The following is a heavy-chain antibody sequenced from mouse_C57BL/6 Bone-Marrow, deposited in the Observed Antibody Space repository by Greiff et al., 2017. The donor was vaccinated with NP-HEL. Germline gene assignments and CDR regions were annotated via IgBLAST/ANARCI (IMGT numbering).Heavy chain of an antibody. V-gene: IGHV1-61*01. J-gene: IGHJ1*03. CDR1: GYTFTSYW. D-gene: IGHD1-1*01. CDR3: ARVTTVVATPYFDV. Sequence: QVQLQQPGAELVRPGSSVKLSCKASGYTFTSYWMDWVKQRPGQGLEWIGNIYPSDSETHYNQKFKDKATLTVDKSSSTAYMQLSSLTSEDSAVYYCARVTTVVATPYFDVWGTGTTVTVSS. CDR2: IYPSDSET.